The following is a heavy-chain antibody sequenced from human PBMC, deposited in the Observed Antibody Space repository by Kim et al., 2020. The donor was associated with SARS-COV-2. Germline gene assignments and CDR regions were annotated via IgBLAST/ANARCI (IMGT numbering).Heavy chain of an antibody. J-gene: IGHJ6*02. CDR1: GFTFDDYA. Sequence: GGSLRLSCAASGFTFDDYAMHWVRQAPGKGLEWVSLISGDGGSTYYADSVKGRFTISRDNSKNSLYLQMNSLRTEDTALYYCAKEGARGYYYYYGMDVWGQGTTVTVSS. D-gene: IGHD3-16*01. CDR2: ISGDGGST. CDR3: AKEGARGYYYYYGMDV. V-gene: IGHV3-43*02.